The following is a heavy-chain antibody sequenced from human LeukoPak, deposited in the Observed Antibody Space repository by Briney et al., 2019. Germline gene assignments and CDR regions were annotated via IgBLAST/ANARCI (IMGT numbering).Heavy chain of an antibody. CDR3: ARVRHESFYY. CDR2: ISSSGSTI. Sequence: GGSLRLSCAASGFTFSDYYMSWIRQAPGKGLEWVSYISSSGSTIYYADSVKGRFTISRDNAKNSLHLQMNSLRAEDPAVYSCARVRHESFYYWGQGTLVTVSS. V-gene: IGHV3-11*01. J-gene: IGHJ4*02. CDR1: GFTFSDYY.